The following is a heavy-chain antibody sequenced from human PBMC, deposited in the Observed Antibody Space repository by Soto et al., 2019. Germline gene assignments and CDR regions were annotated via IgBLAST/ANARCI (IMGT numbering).Heavy chain of an antibody. V-gene: IGHV4-4*02. D-gene: IGHD3-10*01. CDR2: IYHTGGT. Sequence: QVQLQESGPGLVKPSGTLSLTCAVSGGSISTNNWWSWVRQPPGKGLEWIGEIYHTGGTNYNPSLKSRVAMSVDKSKNQFSLNLSSVTAADTAVYYCAREKGAGTYMGFDYWGQGTLVTVSS. CDR3: AREKGAGTYMGFDY. J-gene: IGHJ4*02. CDR1: GGSISTNNW.